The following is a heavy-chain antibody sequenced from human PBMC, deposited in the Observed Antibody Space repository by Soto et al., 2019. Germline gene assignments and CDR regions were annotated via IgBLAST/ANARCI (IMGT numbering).Heavy chain of an antibody. CDR1: EGSINWSPDY. CDR2: VHYTAST. Sequence: SETLSLTCTVSEGSINWSPDYWGWLRQPPGKEPQWIASVHYTASTYYNPSLKSRVTISVDTSKNQFSLNLRSVTAADTAIYYCARATPGYPGPAFHIWGQGKMVTVSS. V-gene: IGHV4-39*02. CDR3: ARATPGYPGPAFHI. D-gene: IGHD2-15*01. J-gene: IGHJ3*02.